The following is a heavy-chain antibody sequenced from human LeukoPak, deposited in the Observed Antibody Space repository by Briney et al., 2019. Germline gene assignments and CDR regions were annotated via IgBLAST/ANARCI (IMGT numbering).Heavy chain of an antibody. CDR1: GGSISSYY. D-gene: IGHD6-6*01. Sequence: SETLSLTCAVSGGSISSYYWSWIRQPPGKGLEWIGYIYYSGSTNYNPSLKSRVTISVDTSKNQFSLKLSSVTAADTAVYYGARGRKYSSFDYWGQGTLVTVSS. V-gene: IGHV4-59*01. J-gene: IGHJ4*02. CDR3: ARGRKYSSFDY. CDR2: IYYSGST.